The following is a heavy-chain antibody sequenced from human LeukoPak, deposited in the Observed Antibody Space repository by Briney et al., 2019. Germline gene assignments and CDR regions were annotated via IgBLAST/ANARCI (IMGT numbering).Heavy chain of an antibody. CDR3: ARDPSYSSSSYYYYYGMDV. CDR2: VYHSGST. CDR1: GGSISRHY. J-gene: IGHJ6*02. V-gene: IGHV4-59*11. D-gene: IGHD6-13*01. Sequence: SETLSLTCTVSGGSISRHYWSWIRQPPGKGLEWIGYVYHSGSTNYNPSLKSRVTISVDTSKNQFSLKVSSVTAADTAVYYCARDPSYSSSSYYYYYGMDVWGQGTTVTVSS.